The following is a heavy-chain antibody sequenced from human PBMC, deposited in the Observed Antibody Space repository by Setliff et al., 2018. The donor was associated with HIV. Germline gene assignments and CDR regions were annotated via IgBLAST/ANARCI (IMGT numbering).Heavy chain of an antibody. V-gene: IGHV4-39*07. CDR3: ARFHPYDYDSNYYGYYFDY. Sequence: SETLSLTCNVSGGSIRSNRDHWGWIRQTPGKGLEWIGSISYSGNTYYHPSLQSRVTISLDMSKDQFSLKVKSVTAADTAVYYCARFHPYDYDSNYYGYYFDYWGQGTLVTVSS. J-gene: IGHJ4*02. D-gene: IGHD3-22*01. CDR1: GGSIRSNRDH. CDR2: ISYSGNT.